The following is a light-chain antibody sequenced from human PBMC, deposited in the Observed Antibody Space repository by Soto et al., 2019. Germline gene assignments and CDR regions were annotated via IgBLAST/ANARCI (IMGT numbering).Light chain of an antibody. CDR3: QQTFSTPWT. J-gene: IGKJ1*01. CDR2: SAS. CDR1: QSIATY. Sequence: DIEMTQSPSSLSVSVGDSVTINCRTSQSIATYLHWYQFKPGKAPQLLIQSASSLHSGVPSRFSGSGSGTHFTLIISSLQPEDSATYYCQQTFSTPWTFGQGTKVEIK. V-gene: IGKV1-39*01.